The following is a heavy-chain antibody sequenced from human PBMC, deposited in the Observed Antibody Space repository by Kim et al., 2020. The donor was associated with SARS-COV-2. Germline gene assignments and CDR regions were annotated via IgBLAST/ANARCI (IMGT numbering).Heavy chain of an antibody. J-gene: IGHJ4*02. Sequence: SVKGRFTNSRDNAKNALYLQMNSLRAEDTAVYYCARDQGFLEWLLYYFDYWGQGTLVTVSS. D-gene: IGHD3-3*01. CDR3: ARDQGFLEWLLYYFDY. V-gene: IGHV3-11*06.